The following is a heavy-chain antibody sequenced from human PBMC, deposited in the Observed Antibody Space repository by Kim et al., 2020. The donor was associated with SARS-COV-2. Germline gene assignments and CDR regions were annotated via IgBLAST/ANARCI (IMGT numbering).Heavy chain of an antibody. CDR2: IYYSGST. Sequence: SETLSLTCTVSGGSISSSSYYWGWIRQPPGKGLEWIGSIYYSGSTYYNPSLKSRVTISVDTSKNQFSLKLSSVTAADTAVYYCARDRIVYFGGACYSLD. V-gene: IGHV4-39*07. D-gene: IGHD2-21*02. CDR1: GGSISSSSYY. CDR3: ARDRIVYFGGACYSLD. J-gene: IGHJ4*01.